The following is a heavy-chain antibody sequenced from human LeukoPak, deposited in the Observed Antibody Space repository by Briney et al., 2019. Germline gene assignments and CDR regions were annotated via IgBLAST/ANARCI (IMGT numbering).Heavy chain of an antibody. CDR2: IRYDGSNK. V-gene: IGHV3-30*02. D-gene: IGHD2-2*01. Sequence: GGSLRLSCAASGFTFSSYGMHWVRQAPGKGLEWVAFIRYDGSNKYYADSVKGRFTISRDNSKNTLYLQMNSLRAEDTAVYYCAKDIVLVPAAMSHWGQGTLVTVSS. J-gene: IGHJ4*02. CDR1: GFTFSSYG. CDR3: AKDIVLVPAAMSH.